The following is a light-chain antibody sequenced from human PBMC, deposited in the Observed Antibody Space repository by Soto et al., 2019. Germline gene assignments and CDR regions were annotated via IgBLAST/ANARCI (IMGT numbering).Light chain of an antibody. J-gene: IGLJ1*01. Sequence: SVLTQPASMSGSPGQSGTISCAGTSNDIGDYNYVSWYQHHPGTAPKLIIYDVSSRPSGVSHRFSGSKSGNTDSLTISGLQAEDEADYYCSSFSVASPLFGTGTKSPS. CDR2: DVS. V-gene: IGLV2-14*01. CDR3: SSFSVASPL. CDR1: SNDIGDYNY.